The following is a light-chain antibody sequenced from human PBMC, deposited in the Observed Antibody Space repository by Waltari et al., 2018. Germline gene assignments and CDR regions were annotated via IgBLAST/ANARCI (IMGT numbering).Light chain of an antibody. CDR3: ATWDDRLNGPV. CDR1: NSKSGRNT. J-gene: IGLJ2*01. V-gene: IGLV1-44*01. CDR2: NNF. Sequence: QSVLTQPPSASGTPRQRVTISCSGSNSKSGRNTVNWYQQFPGAAPTLLVYNNFQRPSGVPDRFSASKSGTSASLAILGVRPEDEADYYCATWDDRLNGPVFGGGTKLTVL.